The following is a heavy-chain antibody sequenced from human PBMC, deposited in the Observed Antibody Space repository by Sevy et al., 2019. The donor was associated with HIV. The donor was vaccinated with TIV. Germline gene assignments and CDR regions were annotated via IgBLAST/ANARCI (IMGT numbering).Heavy chain of an antibody. CDR3: ARDLPPTATTVAHLGY. CDR1: GFMFSSYE. V-gene: IGHV3-48*03. Sequence: GGSLRLSCAASGFMFSSYEMNWVRQAPGKGLEWILYISSSSSTIYYADSVKGRFTISRDNAKNSLYLQMNSLRTDDTAVYYCARDLPPTATTVAHLGYWGPGTLVTVSS. CDR2: ISSSSSTI. J-gene: IGHJ4*02. D-gene: IGHD4-17*01.